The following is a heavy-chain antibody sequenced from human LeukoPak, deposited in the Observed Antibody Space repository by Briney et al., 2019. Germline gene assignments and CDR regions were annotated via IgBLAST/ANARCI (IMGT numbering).Heavy chain of an antibody. CDR1: GGSFSDCY. CDR3: ARGGQWLRLSAFDY. CDR2: INHSGRT. V-gene: IGHV4-34*01. D-gene: IGHD5-12*01. Sequence: SETLSLTCDVYGGSFSDCYWSWIRQPPGKGLEWIGEINHSGRTNYNPSLKSRVTISIDTSKKQFSLMLSSVTAADTAVYYCARGGQWLRLSAFDYWGQGTLVTVSS. J-gene: IGHJ4*02.